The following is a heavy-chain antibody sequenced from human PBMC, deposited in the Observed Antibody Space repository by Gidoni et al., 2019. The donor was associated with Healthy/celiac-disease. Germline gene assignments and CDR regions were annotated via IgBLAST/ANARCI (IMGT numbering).Heavy chain of an antibody. CDR1: GASFSSSSYY. CDR3: ASQTYYFGSETYYGVDPPGCFDY. V-gene: IGHV4-39*07. Sequence: QLQLQEPGPGLVKPSETLPFICTVPGASFSSSSYYWGWIRQPPGKGLEWIGSIFYSGITYYNPSLKSRVTISVDTSKNHFSQRLSSVAAADTGVYYCASQTYYFGSETYYGVDPPGCFDYWGQGTLVTVSS. CDR2: IFYSGIT. D-gene: IGHD3-10*01. J-gene: IGHJ4*02.